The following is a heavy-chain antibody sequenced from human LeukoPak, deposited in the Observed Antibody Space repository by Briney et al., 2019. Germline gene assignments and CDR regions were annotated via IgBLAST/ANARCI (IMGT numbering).Heavy chain of an antibody. CDR1: GGSISSSSYY. CDR3: ARKPGATGYSSFHY. D-gene: IGHD6-19*01. V-gene: IGHV4-39*01. J-gene: IGHJ4*02. CDR2: IYYSGST. Sequence: SETLSLTCTVSGGSISSSSYYWGWIRQPPGKGLEWIGSIYYSGSTYYNPSLKSRVTISVDTSKNQFSLKLGSVTAADTAVYYCARKPGATGYSSFHYWGQGTLVTVSS.